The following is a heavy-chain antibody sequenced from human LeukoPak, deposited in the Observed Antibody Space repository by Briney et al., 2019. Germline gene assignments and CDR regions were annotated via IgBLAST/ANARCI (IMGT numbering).Heavy chain of an antibody. CDR3: ASQSAYCTNGVCYANFDY. CDR1: GYTFTSYD. V-gene: IGHV1-8*01. CDR2: MNPNSGNT. J-gene: IGHJ4*02. Sequence: ASVKVSCKASGYTFTSYDINWVRQATGQGLGWMGWMNPNSGNTGYAQKFQGRVTMTRNTSISTAYMELSSLRSEDRAVYYCASQSAYCTNGVCYANFDYWGQGTLVTVSS. D-gene: IGHD2-8*01.